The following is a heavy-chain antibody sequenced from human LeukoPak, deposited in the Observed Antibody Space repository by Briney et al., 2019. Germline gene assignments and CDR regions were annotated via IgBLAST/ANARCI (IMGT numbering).Heavy chain of an antibody. V-gene: IGHV3-23*01. CDR2: ITGSGGGT. Sequence: GGSLRLSCAASGFTFNNYAMNWFRQAPGKGLEWVSAITGSGGGTYYADSVKGRFTISRDNSKNTLYLQMNRLRAEDTAIYYCAKDRWLPEYYVDYWGQGTLVTVSS. J-gene: IGHJ4*02. D-gene: IGHD5-12*01. CDR1: GFTFNNYA. CDR3: AKDRWLPEYYVDY.